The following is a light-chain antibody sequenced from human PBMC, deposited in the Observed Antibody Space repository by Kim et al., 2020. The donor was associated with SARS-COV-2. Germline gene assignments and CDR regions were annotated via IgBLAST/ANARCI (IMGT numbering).Light chain of an antibody. CDR1: QNITTL. V-gene: IGKV1-39*01. Sequence: DIQMTQSPSSLSASVGDRVTITCRASQNITTLLNWYQQKPGKAPNLLIYAASSLQSGVPSRFSGSGSGTDFTLTISTLQPEDFATYYCQQSYSTPRTFGQGTKVDIK. CDR3: QQSYSTPRT. CDR2: AAS. J-gene: IGKJ1*01.